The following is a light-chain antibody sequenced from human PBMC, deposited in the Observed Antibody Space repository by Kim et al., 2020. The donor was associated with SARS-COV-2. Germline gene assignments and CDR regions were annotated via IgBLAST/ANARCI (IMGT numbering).Light chain of an antibody. CDR1: QDIRND. J-gene: IGKJ5*01. V-gene: IGKV1-17*01. CDR2: GAS. Sequence: ASVGDRGTITSRASQDIRNDLGWYQQSPGRAPKRLIYGASSLQSGVPSRFSGSGSGTEFTLTISSLQPEDFATYFCLQHNTYPITFGQGTRLEIK. CDR3: LQHNTYPIT.